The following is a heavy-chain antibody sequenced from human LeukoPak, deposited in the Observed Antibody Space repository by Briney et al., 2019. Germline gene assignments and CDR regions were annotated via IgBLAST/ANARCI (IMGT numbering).Heavy chain of an antibody. V-gene: IGHV1-18*04. J-gene: IGHJ4*02. CDR2: ISPYNGNT. CDR3: ARDRAVVVAATDY. CDR1: GYTFTGYY. Sequence: GASVKVSCKASGYTFTGYYMHWVRQAPGQGLEWMGWISPYNGNTNYAQKLQGRVTMTTDTSTSTAYMELRSLRSDDTAVYYCARDRAVVVAATDYWGQGTLVTVSS. D-gene: IGHD2-15*01.